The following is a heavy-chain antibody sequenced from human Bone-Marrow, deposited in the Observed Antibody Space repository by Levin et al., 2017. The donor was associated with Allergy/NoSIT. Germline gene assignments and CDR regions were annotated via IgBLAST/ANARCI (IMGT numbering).Heavy chain of an antibody. V-gene: IGHV3-30-3*01. D-gene: IGHD2-2*01. J-gene: IGHJ4*02. CDR1: GFTFSSYA. CDR3: ARGAYIVVVPAATYSAAYFDY. Sequence: GESLKISCAASGFTFSSYAMHWVRQAPGKGLEWVAVISYDGSNKYYADSAKGRFTISRDNSKNTLYLQMNSLRAEDTAVYYCARGAYIVVVPAATYSAAYFDYWGQGTLVTVSS. CDR2: ISYDGSNK.